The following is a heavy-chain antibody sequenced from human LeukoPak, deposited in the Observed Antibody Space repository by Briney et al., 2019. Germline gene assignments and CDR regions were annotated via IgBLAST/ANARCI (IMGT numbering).Heavy chain of an antibody. CDR1: GYTFTTYG. CDR3: ARDLIAVRPGWFDP. D-gene: IGHD6-6*01. Sequence: ASVTVSCKASGYTFTTYGINWVRQAPGQGLEWMGWISAYNGKTNYAQKFQGTVTMTTDTSTSTAYLELRSLRSDDTAIYYCARDLIAVRPGWFDPWGQGTLVTVSS. J-gene: IGHJ5*02. CDR2: ISAYNGKT. V-gene: IGHV1-18*01.